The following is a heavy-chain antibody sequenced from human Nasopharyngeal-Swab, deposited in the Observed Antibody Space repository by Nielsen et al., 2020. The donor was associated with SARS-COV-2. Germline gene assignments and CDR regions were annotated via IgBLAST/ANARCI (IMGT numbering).Heavy chain of an antibody. J-gene: IGHJ6*02. Sequence: SSPTLVKPTQTLTLTCTFSGFSLSTSGMCVSWIRQPPGKALEWLALIDWDDDKYYSTSLKTRLTISKDTSKNQVVLTMTNMDPVDTATYYCARMPVQLERPGDYYYYGMDVWGQGTTVTVSS. V-gene: IGHV2-70*01. CDR1: GFSLSTSGMC. D-gene: IGHD1-1*01. CDR3: ARMPVQLERPGDYYYYGMDV. CDR2: IDWDDDK.